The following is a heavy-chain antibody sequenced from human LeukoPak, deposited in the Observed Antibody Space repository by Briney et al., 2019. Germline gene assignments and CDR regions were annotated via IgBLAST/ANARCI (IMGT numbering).Heavy chain of an antibody. Sequence: PGGSLRLSCAASGFTFSSYGMHWVRQAPGKGLEWVAVISYDGSNKYYADSVKGRFTISRDNSKNTLYLQMNSLRAEDTAVYYCARDGTRYSSGWSPDFDYWGQGTLVTVSS. V-gene: IGHV3-30*03. J-gene: IGHJ4*02. CDR1: GFTFSSYG. CDR3: ARDGTRYSSGWSPDFDY. CDR2: ISYDGSNK. D-gene: IGHD6-19*01.